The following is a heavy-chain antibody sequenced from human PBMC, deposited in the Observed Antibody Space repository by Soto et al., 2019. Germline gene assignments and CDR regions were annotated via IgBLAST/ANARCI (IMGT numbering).Heavy chain of an antibody. Sequence: QVHLVESGGGVAQPGRSLRLSCAASGFTFSSYGMHWVRQAPGKGLEWVAIISYDGSLKYYADSVKGRFTISRDNSKSALYLQMNSLRPEDTAVYYCAKDFKVSGSYYGCLNYYYGMDVWGQGTTVIVSS. CDR2: ISYDGSLK. CDR1: GFTFSSYG. D-gene: IGHD3-10*01. V-gene: IGHV3-30*18. J-gene: IGHJ6*02. CDR3: AKDFKVSGSYYGCLNYYYGMDV.